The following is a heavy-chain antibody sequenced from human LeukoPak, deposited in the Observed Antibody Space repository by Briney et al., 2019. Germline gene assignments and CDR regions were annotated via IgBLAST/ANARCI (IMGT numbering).Heavy chain of an antibody. J-gene: IGHJ6*02. CDR1: GYTFTSYY. Sequence: ASVKVSCKASGYTFTSYYMHWVRQAPGQGLEWMGIINPSGGSTSYAQKFQGRVTMTRDTSTSTVYMELSSLRSEDTAVYYCARLDEYSSSSRYYGMDVWGQGTTVTVSS. V-gene: IGHV1-46*01. D-gene: IGHD6-6*01. CDR3: ARLDEYSSSSRYYGMDV. CDR2: INPSGGST.